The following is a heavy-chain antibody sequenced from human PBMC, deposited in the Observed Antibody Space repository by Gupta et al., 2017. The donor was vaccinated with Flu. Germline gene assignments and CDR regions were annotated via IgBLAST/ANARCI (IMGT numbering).Heavy chain of an antibody. CDR1: GLRFRSYG. V-gene: IGHV3-30*18. D-gene: IGHD4-23*01. J-gene: IGHJ4*02. Sequence: QVQLVESGGGGVQSGRSLSLSCAASGLRFRSYGMHWVRQAPGKGLEWVAVISYDGSNKYYADSVKGRFTISRDNSKNTLYLQMNSLRAEDTAVYYCAKVQNPQTTVAPGGYWGQGTLVTVSS. CDR2: ISYDGSNK. CDR3: AKVQNPQTTVAPGGY.